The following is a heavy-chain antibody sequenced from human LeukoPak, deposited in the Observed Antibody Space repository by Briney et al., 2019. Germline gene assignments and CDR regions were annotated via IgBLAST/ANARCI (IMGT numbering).Heavy chain of an antibody. Sequence: SETLSLTCTVSGGSISSSSYYWGWIRQPPGKGLEWIGSIYYSGSTYYNPSLKSRVTISVDMSKNQFSLKLSSVTAADTAVYYCARLTGYSSGWYYYYYGMDVWGQGTTVTVSS. CDR2: IYYSGST. CDR3: ARLTGYSSGWYYYYYGMDV. V-gene: IGHV4-39*01. D-gene: IGHD6-19*01. CDR1: GGSISSSSYY. J-gene: IGHJ6*02.